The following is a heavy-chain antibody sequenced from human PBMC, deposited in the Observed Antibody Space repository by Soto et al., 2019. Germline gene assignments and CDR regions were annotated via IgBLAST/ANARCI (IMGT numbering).Heavy chain of an antibody. CDR2: IIPLFGIA. J-gene: IGHJ6*02. CDR1: GGTLLSYT. D-gene: IGHD5-18*01. V-gene: IGHV1-69*01. CDR3: AGGEGETARENV. Sequence: QVQLVQSGAEVKKPGSSVKVSCKAYGGTLLSYTISWVRQAPGQGLEWMGGIIPLFGIANYAQKFQGSVTITEDESTGVAYSELSSLGSEDTDVYYFAGGEGETARENVWCPGTTVTVSS.